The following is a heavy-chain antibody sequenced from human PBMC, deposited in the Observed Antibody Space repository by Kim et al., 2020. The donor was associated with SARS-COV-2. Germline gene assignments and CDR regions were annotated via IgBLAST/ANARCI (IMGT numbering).Heavy chain of an antibody. D-gene: IGHD3-10*01. V-gene: IGHV3-11*01. J-gene: IGHJ4*01. CDR2: ISSSGSYV. CDR3: SRVPFGDLSAYYFDL. Sequence: GGSLRLSCAVSGFTFSDYYMTWIRQAPGKGLEWVSYISSSGSYVNYADSVKGRFTIFRDNAKNSLYLQMSSLRAEDTALYYCSRVPFGDLSAYYFDLWG. CDR1: GFTFSDYY.